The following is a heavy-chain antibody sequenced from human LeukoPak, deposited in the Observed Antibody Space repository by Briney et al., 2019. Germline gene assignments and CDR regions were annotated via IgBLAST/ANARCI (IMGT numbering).Heavy chain of an antibody. CDR2: INHSGST. CDR3: AREAIYGDYD. CDR1: GGSFSGYY. D-gene: IGHD4-17*01. V-gene: IGHV4-34*01. Sequence: SETPSLTCAVYGGSFSGYYWSWIRQPPGKGLEWIGEINHSGSTNYNPSLKSRVTISVDTSKNQFSLKLSSVTAADTAVYYCAREAIYGDYDWGQGTLVTVSS. J-gene: IGHJ4*02.